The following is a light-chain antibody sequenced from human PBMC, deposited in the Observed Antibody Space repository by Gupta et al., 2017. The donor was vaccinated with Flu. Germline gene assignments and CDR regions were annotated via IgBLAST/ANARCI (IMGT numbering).Light chain of an antibody. CDR2: DDD. Sequence: QSDLTQPRPVSGSPGQAVTISWTGTSMDVLAYNYVSWLQHHPGTAPKLLIYDDDQRPSGVPERFSGSKSGTSASLAINGLQAEDKADYYCSSFEVSGSCAVFGGGTKLTVL. CDR3: SSFEVSGSCAV. V-gene: IGLV2-11*01. CDR1: SMDVLAYNY. J-gene: IGLJ3*02.